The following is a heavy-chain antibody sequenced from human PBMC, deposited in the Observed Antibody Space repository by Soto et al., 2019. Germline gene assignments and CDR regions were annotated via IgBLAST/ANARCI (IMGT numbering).Heavy chain of an antibody. CDR2: ISSSSSYI. J-gene: IGHJ6*02. Sequence: GGSLRLSCAASGFTFSSYSMNWVRQAPGKGLEWVSSISSSSSYIYYADSVKGRFTISRDNAKNSLYLQMNSLRAEDTAVYYCAVSIQYRSSWSYYYYGMDVWGQGTTVTVSS. CDR3: AVSIQYRSSWSYYYYGMDV. V-gene: IGHV3-21*01. CDR1: GFTFSSYS. D-gene: IGHD6-13*01.